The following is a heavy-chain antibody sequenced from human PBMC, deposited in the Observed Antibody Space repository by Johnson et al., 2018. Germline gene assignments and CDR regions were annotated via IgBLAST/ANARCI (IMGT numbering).Heavy chain of an antibody. V-gene: IGHV3-21*01. Sequence: VQLVESGGGLVKPGGSLRLSCAASGFTFSSYSMNWVRQAPGKGLEWVSSISSSSSYIYDADSVKGRFPISRDNAKNSLYLQMNSLRAEDTAVYYWAGGWRGSGYYIDAFDIWGLGPMVTVSS. CDR3: AGGWRGSGYYIDAFDI. CDR2: ISSSSSYI. D-gene: IGHD3-22*01. J-gene: IGHJ3*02. CDR1: GFTFSSYS.